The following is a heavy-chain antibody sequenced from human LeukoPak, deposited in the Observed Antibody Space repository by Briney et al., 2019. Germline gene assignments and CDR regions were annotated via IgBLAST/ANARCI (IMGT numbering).Heavy chain of an antibody. Sequence: GRSLRLSCAASGFTFSSYAIHWVRQAPGKGLEWVAVISYDGSNKYYADSVKGRFTISRDNSKNTLYLQMNSLKASDTAMYYCARPSTVEMATITYFDYWGQGTLVTVSS. CDR2: ISYDGSNK. D-gene: IGHD5-24*01. CDR3: ARPSTVEMATITYFDY. CDR1: GFTFSSYA. V-gene: IGHV3-30*03. J-gene: IGHJ4*02.